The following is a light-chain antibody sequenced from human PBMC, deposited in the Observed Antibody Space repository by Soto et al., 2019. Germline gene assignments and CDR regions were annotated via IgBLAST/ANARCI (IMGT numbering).Light chain of an antibody. J-gene: IGKJ1*01. Sequence: EIVMTQSPSTLCVSPGERATLSCRASQSVSSNLAWYQQKPGQAPRLLIYGASTRATGIPARFSGSGSGTDFTLTISRLEPEDFAVYYCQQYGRSPRTFGQGTKVDIK. V-gene: IGKV3-20*01. CDR2: GAS. CDR3: QQYGRSPRT. CDR1: QSVSSN.